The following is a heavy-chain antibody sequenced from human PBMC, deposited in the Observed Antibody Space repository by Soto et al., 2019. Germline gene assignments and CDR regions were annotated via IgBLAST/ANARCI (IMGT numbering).Heavy chain of an antibody. J-gene: IGHJ4*02. CDR2: FDPEDGNT. Sequence: ASVKVSCKASGYTFTSYAMHWVRQAPGQGLEWMGWFDPEDGNTNYAQKFQGRVTMTEDTSTDTAYMELSSLRSEDTAVYYCATDRWLTYYFDYWGQGTLVTVSS. CDR1: GYTFTSYA. D-gene: IGHD3-16*01. CDR3: ATDRWLTYYFDY. V-gene: IGHV1-24*01.